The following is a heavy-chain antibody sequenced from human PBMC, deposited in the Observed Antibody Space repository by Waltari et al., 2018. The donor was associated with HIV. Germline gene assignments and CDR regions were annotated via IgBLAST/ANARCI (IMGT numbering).Heavy chain of an antibody. CDR3: ARGVSSSWYTYFDP. V-gene: IGHV4-59*01. CDR1: GGSISTYY. Sequence: QVQLQESGPGLVKPSETLSLTCTVSGGSISTYYWTWIRQPPGKGLEWIGYIFSSGSTTYNPSLKSRVTITVDTSKSQFSLKLRSVTAADTAVYYCARGVSSSWYTYFDPWGQGSLVTVSS. J-gene: IGHJ5*02. CDR2: IFSSGST. D-gene: IGHD6-13*01.